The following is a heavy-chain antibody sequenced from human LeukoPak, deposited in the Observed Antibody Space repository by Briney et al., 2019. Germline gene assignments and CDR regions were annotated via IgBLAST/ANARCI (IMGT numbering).Heavy chain of an antibody. V-gene: IGHV3-30*02. CDR3: ARRGIVATTYFDY. J-gene: IGHJ4*02. D-gene: IGHD5-12*01. CDR2: IRYDGSNK. CDR1: GFTFSSYG. Sequence: GGSLRLSCAASGFTFSSYGMHWVRQAPGKGLEWVAFIRYDGSNKYYADSVKGRFTISRDNAKNSLYLQMNSLRAEDTAVYYCARRGIVATTYFDYWGQGTLVTVSS.